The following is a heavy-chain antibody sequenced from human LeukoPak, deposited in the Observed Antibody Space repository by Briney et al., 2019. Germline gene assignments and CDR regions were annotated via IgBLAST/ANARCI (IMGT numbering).Heavy chain of an antibody. D-gene: IGHD3-16*01. CDR3: TTARGGDLQYFQH. J-gene: IGHJ1*01. V-gene: IGHV3-15*07. CDR1: GFTFSNAW. CDR2: IKSKTDGGTT. Sequence: GGSLRLSCAASGFTFSNAWMNWVRQAPGKGLEWVGRIKSKTDGGTTDCAAPVKGRFTISRDDSKNTLYLQMNSLKTEDTAVYYCTTARGGDLQYFQHWGQGTLVTVSS.